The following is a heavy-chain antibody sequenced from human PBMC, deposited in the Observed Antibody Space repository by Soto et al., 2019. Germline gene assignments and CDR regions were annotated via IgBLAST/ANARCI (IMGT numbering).Heavy chain of an antibody. CDR2: IVVGSGNT. J-gene: IGHJ3*02. CDR1: GFTFTSSA. V-gene: IGHV1-58*01. CDR3: ASGFYDSSGYYSDAFDI. Sequence: SVKVSCKASGFTFTSSAVQWVRQARGQRLEWIGWIVVGSGNTGYAQKFQGRVTMTRNTSISTAYMELSSLRSEDTAVYYCASGFYDSSGYYSDAFDIWGQGTMVTV. D-gene: IGHD3-22*01.